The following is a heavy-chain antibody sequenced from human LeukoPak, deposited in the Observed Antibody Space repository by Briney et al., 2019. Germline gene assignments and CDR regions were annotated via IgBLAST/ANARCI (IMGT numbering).Heavy chain of an antibody. Sequence: ASVKVSCKASGYTFTSYAMHWVRQAPGQRLEWMGWINAGNGNTKYSQKFQGRVTITRDTSASTAYMELSSLRSEDTAVYYCAREPYDSSGYYLYYLDYWGQGTLVTVSS. J-gene: IGHJ4*02. CDR2: INAGNGNT. V-gene: IGHV1-3*01. CDR3: AREPYDSSGYYLYYLDY. D-gene: IGHD3-22*01. CDR1: GYTFTSYA.